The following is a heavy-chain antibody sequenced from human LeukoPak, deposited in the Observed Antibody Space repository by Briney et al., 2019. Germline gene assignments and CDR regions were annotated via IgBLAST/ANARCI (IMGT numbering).Heavy chain of an antibody. CDR2: IYTSGST. J-gene: IGHJ4*02. V-gene: IGHV4-4*07. CDR1: GGSISSYY. D-gene: IGHD3-22*01. CDR3: AREDRYYYDSSGYYYGPYFDY. Sequence: SETLSLTCGVSGGSISSYYWSWIRQPAGKGLEWIGRIYTSGSTNYNPSLKSRVTMSVDTSKNQFSLKLSSVTAADTAVYYCAREDRYYYDSSGYYYGPYFDYWGQGTLVTVSS.